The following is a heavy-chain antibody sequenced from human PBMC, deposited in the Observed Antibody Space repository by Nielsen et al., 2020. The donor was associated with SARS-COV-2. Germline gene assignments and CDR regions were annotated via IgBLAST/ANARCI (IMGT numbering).Heavy chain of an antibody. CDR1: GYTFTSYD. V-gene: IGHV1-8*01. J-gene: IGHJ3*02. D-gene: IGHD4-23*01. Sequence: ASVKVSCKASGYTFTSYDINWVRQATGQGLEWMGWMNPNSGNTGYAQKFQGRVTMTRNTSISTAYMELSSLRSEDTAVYYCARPRQGNDAFDIWGQGTMVTVSS. CDR2: MNPNSGNT. CDR3: ARPRQGNDAFDI.